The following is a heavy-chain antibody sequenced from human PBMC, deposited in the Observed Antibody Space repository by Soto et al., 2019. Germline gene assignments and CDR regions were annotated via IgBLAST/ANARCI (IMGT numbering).Heavy chain of an antibody. Sequence: SVKVSCKAAGGTFRSYSISWVRQAPGQGLEWMGGIIPIFDITNYAQKFQGRVTITADESTSTAYMELSSLGSDDTAVYYCARPDEGGYSSNHHYYYALDVWGQGTTVTVSS. V-gene: IGHV1-69*13. D-gene: IGHD3-22*01. CDR1: GGTFRSYS. CDR3: ARPDEGGYSSNHHYYYALDV. CDR2: IIPIFDIT. J-gene: IGHJ6*02.